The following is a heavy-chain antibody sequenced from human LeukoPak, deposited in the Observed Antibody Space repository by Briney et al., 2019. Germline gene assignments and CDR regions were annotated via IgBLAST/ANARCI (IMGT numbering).Heavy chain of an antibody. CDR3: ARERGTYYDSSGYSFDY. Sequence: ASVKVSCKASGYTFTSYYMHWVRQAPGQALEWMGIINPSGGSTSYAQKFQGRVTMTRDTSTGTVYMELSSLRSEDTAVYYCARERGTYYDSSGYSFDYWGQGTLVTVSS. J-gene: IGHJ4*02. CDR2: INPSGGST. V-gene: IGHV1-46*01. CDR1: GYTFTSYY. D-gene: IGHD3-22*01.